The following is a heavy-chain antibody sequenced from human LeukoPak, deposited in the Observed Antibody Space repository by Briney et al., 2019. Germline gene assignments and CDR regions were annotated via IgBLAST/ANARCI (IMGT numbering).Heavy chain of an antibody. J-gene: IGHJ4*02. V-gene: IGHV4-4*09. Sequence: SETLSLTRTLSGASPSSYYWTWIRQPPGKGLGWIGYIYTSGTTNYNPSLKSRVTISVDTSKNQFSLKLSSVTAADTAVYYCASSSSTSCCNFDYWGQGTLVTVSS. D-gene: IGHD2-2*01. CDR1: GASPSSYY. CDR3: ASSSSTSCCNFDY. CDR2: IYTSGTT.